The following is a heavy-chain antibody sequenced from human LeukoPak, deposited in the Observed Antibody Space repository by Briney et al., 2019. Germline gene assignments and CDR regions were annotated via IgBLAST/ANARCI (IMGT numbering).Heavy chain of an antibody. Sequence: GGSLRLSCAASGFTFSSYAMHWVRQAPGKGLEWVALISSGSEKYYADSVKGRFTISRDNSKNMLYLQMNSLRADDTAVYYCARDLELSAVYYFDSWGQGTLVIVSS. D-gene: IGHD3-3*01. V-gene: IGHV3-30*04. J-gene: IGHJ4*02. CDR3: ARDLELSAVYYFDS. CDR1: GFTFSSYA. CDR2: ISSGSEK.